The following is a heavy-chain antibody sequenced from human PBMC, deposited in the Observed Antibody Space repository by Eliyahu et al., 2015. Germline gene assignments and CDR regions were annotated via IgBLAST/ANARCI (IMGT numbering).Heavy chain of an antibody. V-gene: IGHV3-74*01. Sequence: EVQLVESGGGLVQPGGSLRLSCAASGFTFSSYWMHWVRQAPGKGLGWVSRINXDGSSTSYADSVKGRFTISRDNAKNTLYLQMNSLRAEDTAVYYCARDLVSVRFGVSLAHDGMDVWGQGTTVTVSS. J-gene: IGHJ6*02. CDR1: GFTFSSYW. CDR2: INXDGSST. CDR3: ARDLVSVRFGVSLAHDGMDV. D-gene: IGHD3-10*01.